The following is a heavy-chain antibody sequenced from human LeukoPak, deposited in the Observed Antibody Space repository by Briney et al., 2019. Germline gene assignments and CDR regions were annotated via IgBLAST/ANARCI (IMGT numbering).Heavy chain of an antibody. V-gene: IGHV3-66*01. CDR3: ARDLGSWPTTDY. CDR1: GFTVSSNY. J-gene: IGHJ4*02. D-gene: IGHD1-26*01. CDR2: IYSGGST. Sequence: GGSLRLSCAASGFTVSSNYMSWVRPAPGKGLEWVSVIYSGGSTYYADSVKGRFTISRDNSKNTLYLQMNSLRAEDTAVYYCARDLGSWPTTDYWGQGTLVTVSS.